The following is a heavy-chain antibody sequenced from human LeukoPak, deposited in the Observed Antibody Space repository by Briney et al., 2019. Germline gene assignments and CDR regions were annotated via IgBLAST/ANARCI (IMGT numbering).Heavy chain of an antibody. CDR3: ARSHDYTNYVGP. CDR2: INPNGGGT. Sequence: GASVKVSCKASGYTFTAFHIHWVRQAPGQGLEWMGWINPNGGGTIYAPKFQGGVTMTRDTSISTAYMELSSLRSDDTAVFYCARSHDYTNYVGPWGQGTLVTVSS. J-gene: IGHJ5*02. V-gene: IGHV1-2*02. D-gene: IGHD4-11*01. CDR1: GYTFTAFH.